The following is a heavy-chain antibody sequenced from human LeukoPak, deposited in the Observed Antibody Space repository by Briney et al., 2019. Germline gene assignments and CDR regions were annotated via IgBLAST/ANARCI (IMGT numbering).Heavy chain of an antibody. Sequence: SETLSLTCTVSGGSISTYYWSWIRQPPGRGLEWIGYIYYSGSTDYNPSLKSRVTISVDTSKNQFSLKLSSVTAADTAVYYCARGGQLVRRNYYGLDVWGQGTTVTVSS. D-gene: IGHD6-6*01. CDR1: GGSISTYY. CDR2: IYYSGST. V-gene: IGHV4-59*01. CDR3: ARGGQLVRRNYYGLDV. J-gene: IGHJ6*02.